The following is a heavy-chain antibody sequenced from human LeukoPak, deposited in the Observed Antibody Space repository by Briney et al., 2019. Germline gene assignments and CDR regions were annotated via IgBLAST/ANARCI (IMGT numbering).Heavy chain of an antibody. CDR3: ARGIAVAGPGGDYFDY. J-gene: IGHJ4*02. Sequence: SETLSLTCTVSGGXISSYYCSWIRQPPGKGLEWIGYIYYSGSTNYNPSLKSRVTISVDTSKNQFSLKLSSVTAADTAVYYCARGIAVAGPGGDYFDYWGQGTLVTVSS. V-gene: IGHV4-59*01. CDR1: GGXISSYY. CDR2: IYYSGST. D-gene: IGHD6-19*01.